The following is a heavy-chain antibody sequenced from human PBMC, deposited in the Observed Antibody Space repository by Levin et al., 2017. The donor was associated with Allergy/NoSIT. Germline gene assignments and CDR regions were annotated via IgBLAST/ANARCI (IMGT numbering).Heavy chain of an antibody. CDR3: ARVAGYSYGYYFDY. J-gene: IGHJ4*02. V-gene: IGHV4-30-2*01. Sequence: SVTLSLTCAVSGGSISSGGYSWSWIRQPPGKGLEWIGNIYLSGSTNDNPSLKSRVTMSVDRSKNQFSLKLSYVTAADTAVYYCARVAGYSYGYYFDYWGPGTLVTVSS. CDR2: IYLSGST. CDR1: GGSISSGGYS. D-gene: IGHD5-18*01.